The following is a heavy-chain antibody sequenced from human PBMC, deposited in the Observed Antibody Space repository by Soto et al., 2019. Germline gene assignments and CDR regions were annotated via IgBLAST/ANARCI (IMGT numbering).Heavy chain of an antibody. CDR2: IYHSGST. CDR3: ASEPMRYGMDV. CDR1: CGSISSSNW. D-gene: IGHD3-22*01. V-gene: IGHV4-4*02. J-gene: IGHJ6*02. Sequence: SETLSLTCAVSCGSISSSNWWSWVRQPPGKGLEWIGEIYHSGSTNYNPSLKSRVTISVDKSKNQFSLKLSSVTAADTAVYYCASEPMRYGMDVWGQGTTVTVSS.